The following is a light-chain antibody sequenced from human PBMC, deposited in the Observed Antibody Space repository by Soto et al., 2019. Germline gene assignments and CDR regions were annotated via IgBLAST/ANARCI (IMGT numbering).Light chain of an antibody. J-gene: IGKJ4*01. Sequence: DIQMTQSPSSLSASVGDSVTITCRASQGINKFLAWFQQKPGTAPKSLIFTASRLQSGVPSRFSDSESGTHCTLTINNPQPEDFATYYCQQYESFPLTCGGGTRVEIK. V-gene: IGKV1-16*01. CDR1: QGINKF. CDR2: TAS. CDR3: QQYESFPLT.